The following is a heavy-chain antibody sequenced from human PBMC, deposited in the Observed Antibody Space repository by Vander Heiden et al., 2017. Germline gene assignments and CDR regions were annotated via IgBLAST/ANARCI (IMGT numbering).Heavy chain of an antibody. J-gene: IGHJ4*02. CDR2: IWYDGSNK. V-gene: IGHV3-33*01. CDR3: ARDYDYGDYVFIDY. D-gene: IGHD4-17*01. Sequence: QVQLVESGGGVVQPGRSLRLSCAASGFTFSSYGMHWVRQAPGKGLEWVAVIWYDGSNKYYADSVKGRFTISRDNSKNTLYLQMNSLRAEDTAVYYCARDYDYGDYVFIDYWGQGTLVTVSS. CDR1: GFTFSSYG.